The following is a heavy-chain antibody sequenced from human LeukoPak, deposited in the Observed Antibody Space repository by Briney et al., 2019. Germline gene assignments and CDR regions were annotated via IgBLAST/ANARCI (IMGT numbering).Heavy chain of an antibody. V-gene: IGHV3-74*01. CDR2: INSDGSST. D-gene: IGHD3-3*01. CDR1: GFTFSSYW. Sequence: GGSLRLSCAASGFTFSSYWMHWVRQAPGKGLVWVSRINSDGSSTSYADSVKGQFTISRDNAKNTQYLQMNSLRAEDTAVYYCARNYDFWSGHYNWFDPWGQGTLVTVSS. CDR3: ARNYDFWSGHYNWFDP. J-gene: IGHJ5*02.